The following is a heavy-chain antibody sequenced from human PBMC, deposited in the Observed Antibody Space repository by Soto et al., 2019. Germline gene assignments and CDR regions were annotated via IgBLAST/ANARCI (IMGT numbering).Heavy chain of an antibody. CDR1: GFRFDDFG. J-gene: IGHJ6*02. CDR3: AKGDSGSPSYGMDV. V-gene: IGHV3-9*01. D-gene: IGHD6-6*01. Sequence: SLGLSCAAPGFRFDDFGMHLVPPVSGKGLEWVSGISWNSGKNGYADSVKGRFTVSRDNTKNSVYLQMNSLRGEDTALYYCAKGDSGSPSYGMDVWGQGTTVTVSS. CDR2: ISWNSGKN.